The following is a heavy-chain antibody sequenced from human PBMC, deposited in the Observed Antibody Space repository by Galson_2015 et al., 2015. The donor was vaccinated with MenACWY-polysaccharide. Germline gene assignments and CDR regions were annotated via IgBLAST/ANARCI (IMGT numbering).Heavy chain of an antibody. CDR2: IRYDGSDK. CDR1: GFTFSRYG. V-gene: IGHV3-30*02. Sequence: SLRLSCAASGFTFSRYGMHWVRQAPGKGLEWVSFIRYDGSDKYYTDSVKGRFTISRDYSKNTLYLQMNSLRIEDTAVYYCAKDAVPQLQSTSSAFDYW. CDR3: AKDAVPQLQSTSSAFDY. J-gene: IGHJ4*01. D-gene: IGHD6-6*01.